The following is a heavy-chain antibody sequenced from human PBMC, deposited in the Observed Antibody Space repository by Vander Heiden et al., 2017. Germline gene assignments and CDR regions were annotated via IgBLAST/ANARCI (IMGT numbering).Heavy chain of an antibody. Sequence: VQMLESGGGLVQPGGSLRLSCATSGSPFGDYAMNWVRQAPGEGLEWVSGIRDTSYNTYYADSVKGRFTVSRDNSKNTLYLQMDSLRAEDTAVYYCAKGYCGGGSCSIDIWGQGTLVTVSS. D-gene: IGHD2-21*01. V-gene: IGHV3-23*01. CDR1: GSPFGDYA. CDR3: AKGYCGGGSCSIDI. J-gene: IGHJ4*02. CDR2: IRDTSYNT.